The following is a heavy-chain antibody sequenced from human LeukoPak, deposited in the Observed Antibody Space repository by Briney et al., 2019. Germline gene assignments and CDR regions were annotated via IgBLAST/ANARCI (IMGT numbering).Heavy chain of an antibody. J-gene: IGHJ4*02. CDR3: ARAHHYYGSGSYPVDY. V-gene: IGHV4-59*01. D-gene: IGHD3-10*01. CDR1: GGSISSYY. Sequence: SETLSLTCTVSGGSISSYYWSWIRQPPGKGLEWIGYIYYSGSTNYNPSLKSRVTISVDTSKNQFSLKLSSVTAADTAVYYCARAHHYYGSGSYPVDYWGQGTLVTVSS. CDR2: IYYSGST.